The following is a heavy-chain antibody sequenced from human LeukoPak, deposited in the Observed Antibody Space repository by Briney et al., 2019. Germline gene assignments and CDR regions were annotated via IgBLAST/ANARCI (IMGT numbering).Heavy chain of an antibody. D-gene: IGHD2-15*01. CDR1: GFTFSSSG. J-gene: IGHJ4*02. V-gene: IGHV3-30*03. CDR2: ISFDGSNT. CDR3: ATQPCSGGSCYLGY. Sequence: GGSLRLSCAASGFTFSSSGMHWVRQAPGKGLEWVAVISFDGSNTYYADSVKGRFTISRDNSKNTLYLQMNSLRTEDAAVYYCATQPCSGGSCYLGYWGQGTLVTVSS.